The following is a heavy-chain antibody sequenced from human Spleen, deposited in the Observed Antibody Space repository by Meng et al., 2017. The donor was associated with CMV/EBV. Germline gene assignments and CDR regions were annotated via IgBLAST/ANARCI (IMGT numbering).Heavy chain of an antibody. CDR1: GYTFTYYY. CDR2: INPTDGIT. J-gene: IGHJ5*02. Sequence: ASVKVSCKASGYTFTYYYMHWVRQAPGQGLEWMGMINPTDGITNYAQRFQGRVTVTRDTSTGTVYMELRSLRSDDTAVYYCARRGPSYCGVDCLAWFDPWGQGTLVTVSS. D-gene: IGHD2-21*01. V-gene: IGHV1-46*01. CDR3: ARRGPSYCGVDCLAWFDP.